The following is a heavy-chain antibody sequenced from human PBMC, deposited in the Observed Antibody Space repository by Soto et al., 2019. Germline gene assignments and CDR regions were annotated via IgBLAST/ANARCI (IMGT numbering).Heavy chain of an antibody. J-gene: IGHJ5*02. Sequence: LSLTCTVSGGSISSGDYYWSWIRQPPGKGLEWIGYIYYSGSTYYNPSLKSRVTISVDTSKNQFSLKLSSVTAADTAVYYCARARKVVIPSPPLVHNWFDPWGQGTLVTVSS. CDR2: IYYSGST. D-gene: IGHD2-15*01. V-gene: IGHV4-30-4*01. CDR3: ARARKVVIPSPPLVHNWFDP. CDR1: GGSISSGDYY.